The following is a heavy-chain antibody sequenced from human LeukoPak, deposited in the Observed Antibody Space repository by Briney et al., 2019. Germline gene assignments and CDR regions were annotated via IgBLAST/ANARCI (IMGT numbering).Heavy chain of an antibody. J-gene: IGHJ4*02. CDR3: ARPGYNYGSGSYKFDY. D-gene: IGHD3-10*01. V-gene: IGHV1-46*01. CDR2: INPSGGST. Sequence: ASVKVSCKASGYTFTSYYMHWVRQAPGQGLEWMGIINPSGGSTSYAQKFQGRVTITADESTSTAYMELSSLRSEDTAVYYCARPGYNYGSGSYKFDYWGQGTLVTVSS. CDR1: GYTFTSYY.